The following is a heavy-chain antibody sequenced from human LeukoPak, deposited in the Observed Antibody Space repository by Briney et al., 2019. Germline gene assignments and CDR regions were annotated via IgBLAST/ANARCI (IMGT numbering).Heavy chain of an antibody. D-gene: IGHD3-3*01. CDR1: GASISSHY. V-gene: IGHV4-59*11. CDR2: IHYSGST. CDR3: ARSYDFWSGYYSGLDY. J-gene: IGHJ4*02. Sequence: SETLSLTCSVSGASISSHYWSWIRQPPGKGLEWIGYIHYSGSTNYNPSLKSRVTISVDTSKNQFSLKLSSVTAADTAVYYCARSYDFWSGYYSGLDYWGQGTLVTVSS.